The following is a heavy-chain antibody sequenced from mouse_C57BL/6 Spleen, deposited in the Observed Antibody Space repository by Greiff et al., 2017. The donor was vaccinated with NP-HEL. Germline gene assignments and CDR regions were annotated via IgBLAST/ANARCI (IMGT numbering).Heavy chain of an antibody. CDR1: GYAFSSSW. CDR3: AVGYSYAMDY. J-gene: IGHJ4*01. V-gene: IGHV1-82*01. Sequence: QVQLKESGPELVKPGASVKISCKASGYAFSSSWMNWVKQRPGKGLEWIGRIYPGDGDTNYNGKFKGKATLTADKASSTAYMHLSSLTSEDSAVYFCAVGYSYAMDYWGQGTSVTVSS. D-gene: IGHD2-3*01. CDR2: IYPGDGDT.